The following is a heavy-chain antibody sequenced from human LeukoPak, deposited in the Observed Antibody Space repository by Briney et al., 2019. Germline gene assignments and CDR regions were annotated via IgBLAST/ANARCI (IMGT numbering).Heavy chain of an antibody. CDR1: GGTFSSYA. CDR3: AREGGSGHSYYFDF. Sequence: ASVKVSCKASGGTFSSYAINWVRQAPGQGLEWMGWMSPNSDNTGSAEKFRGRFTMTRDTSTDTAFMELSGLGSEDTAIYYCAREGGSGHSYYFDFWGRGTLVTVSS. D-gene: IGHD3-22*01. V-gene: IGHV1-8*02. J-gene: IGHJ4*02. CDR2: MSPNSDNT.